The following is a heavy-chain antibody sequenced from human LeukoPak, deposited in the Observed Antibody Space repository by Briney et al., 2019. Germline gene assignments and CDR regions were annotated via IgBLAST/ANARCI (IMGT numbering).Heavy chain of an antibody. Sequence: PSETLSLTCTVSGGSISGGSYYWSWIRQPAGKGLEWIGRVYTSGSTDYNPSLKSRVTISVDSSKNQFSLKLSSVTAADTAVYYCARGVGSYFDYWGQGTLVIVSS. CDR1: GGSISGGSYY. CDR2: VYTSGST. CDR3: ARGVGSYFDY. V-gene: IGHV4-61*02. D-gene: IGHD1-26*01. J-gene: IGHJ4*02.